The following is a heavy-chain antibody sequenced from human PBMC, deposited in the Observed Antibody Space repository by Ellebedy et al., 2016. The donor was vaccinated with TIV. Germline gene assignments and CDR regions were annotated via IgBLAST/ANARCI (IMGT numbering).Heavy chain of an antibody. V-gene: IGHV4-59*12. D-gene: IGHD2-21*02. CDR3: ASRGDNFDY. CDR2: IYYSGST. Sequence: MPSETLSLTCAVSGGSISNYYWSWVRQPPGKGLEWIGYIYYSGSTYYNPSLKSRVTVSVDKSKNQFSLKLSSVTAADTAVYYCASRGDNFDYWGQGTLVTVSS. J-gene: IGHJ4*02. CDR1: GGSISNYY.